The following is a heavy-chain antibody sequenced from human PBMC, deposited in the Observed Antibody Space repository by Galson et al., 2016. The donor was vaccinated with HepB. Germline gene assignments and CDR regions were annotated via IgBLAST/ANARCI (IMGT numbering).Heavy chain of an antibody. J-gene: IGHJ4*02. CDR2: IDPSDSYT. CDR3: ARHYYYTTGYCYGY. Sequence: QSGAEVKKPGESLRISCKGSGYSFTSYYITWVRQMPGKGLEWMGRIDPSDSYTNYSPSVQGHVTISADTSTSTAYLQWSSLKASDTATYYCARHYYYTTGYCYGYWGQGTLVAVSS. D-gene: IGHD3-22*01. CDR1: GYSFTSYY. V-gene: IGHV5-10-1*01.